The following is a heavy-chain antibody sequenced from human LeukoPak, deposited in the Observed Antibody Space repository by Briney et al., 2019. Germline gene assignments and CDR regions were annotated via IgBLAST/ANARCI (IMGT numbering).Heavy chain of an antibody. CDR3: ERGWAVAGTRDY. CDR1: GFSFSTSW. Sequence: GGSLRLSCAASGFSFSTSWMSWVRQAPGKGLEWVANINPDGSDKYYVDSVKGRFTISRDNAKNSLYLQMNSLRAEDTAVYYCERGWAVAGTRDYWGQGTLVTVSS. D-gene: IGHD6-19*01. V-gene: IGHV3-7*04. CDR2: INPDGSDK. J-gene: IGHJ4*02.